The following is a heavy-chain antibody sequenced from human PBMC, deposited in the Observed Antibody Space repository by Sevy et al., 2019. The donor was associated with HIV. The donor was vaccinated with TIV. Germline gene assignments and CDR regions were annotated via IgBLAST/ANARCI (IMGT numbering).Heavy chain of an antibody. J-gene: IGHJ5*02. V-gene: IGHV2-5*02. CDR3: VHRPENYDILTGYLPNWFDP. CDR2: IYWDDDK. CDR1: GFSLSTSGVG. Sequence: SGPTLVNPTQTLTLTCTFSGFSLSTSGVGVGWIRQPPGKALEWLAFIYWDDDKRYSPSLKSRLTITKDTSKNQVVLTMTNMDPVDTATYYCVHRPENYDILTGYLPNWFDPWGQGTLVTVSS. D-gene: IGHD3-9*01.